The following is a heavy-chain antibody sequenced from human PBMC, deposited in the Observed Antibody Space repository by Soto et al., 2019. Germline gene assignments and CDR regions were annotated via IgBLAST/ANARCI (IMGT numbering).Heavy chain of an antibody. V-gene: IGHV4-61*01. D-gene: IGHD2-21*01. CDR2: IYYSGST. Sequence: PSETLSLTYTVFGGSVSSGSYHWSWIRQPPGKGLEWIGYIYYSGSTNYNPSLKSRVTISVDTSKNQFSLKLSSVTAADTAVYYCARVYYYFDYWGQGTLVTVSS. J-gene: IGHJ4*02. CDR3: ARVYYYFDY. CDR1: GGSVSSGSYH.